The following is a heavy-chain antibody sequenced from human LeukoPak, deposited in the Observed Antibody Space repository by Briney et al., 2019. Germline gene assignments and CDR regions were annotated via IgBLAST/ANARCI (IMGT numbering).Heavy chain of an antibody. CDR1: GGSISSYY. J-gene: IGHJ2*01. Sequence: TSETLSLTCTVSGGSISSYYWSWIRQPPGKGLEWIGYIYYSGSTNYNPSLKSRVTISVDTSKNQFSLKLSSVTAADTAVYYCARAPLAYCGGDCYWYFDLWGRGTLVTVSS. V-gene: IGHV4-59*01. CDR3: ARAPLAYCGGDCYWYFDL. CDR2: IYYSGST. D-gene: IGHD2-21*01.